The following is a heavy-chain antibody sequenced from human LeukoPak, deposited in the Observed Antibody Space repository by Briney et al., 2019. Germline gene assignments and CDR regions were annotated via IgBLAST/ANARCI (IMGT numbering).Heavy chain of an antibody. J-gene: IGHJ3*02. CDR3: ARQEMYCSSTSCYAKDI. Sequence: SETLSLSCTVSGGSINSYYWSWIRQPPGKGLERIGYIDYSGSTNYNPSLKSRVTISVDTSKNQFSLQLSSVTAADTAVYYCARQEMYCSSTSCYAKDIWGQGTMVTVSS. D-gene: IGHD2-2*01. CDR2: IDYSGST. CDR1: GGSINSYY. V-gene: IGHV4-59*08.